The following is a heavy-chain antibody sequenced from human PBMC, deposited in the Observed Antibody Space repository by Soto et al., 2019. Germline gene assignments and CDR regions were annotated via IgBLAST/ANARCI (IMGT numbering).Heavy chain of an antibody. D-gene: IGHD1-26*01. CDR2: IYYSGST. Sequence: QLHLRESGPGLVKPSETLSLTCTVSGGSITSSSYYWGWIRQPPGKGLEWIGSIYYSGSTYYNPSLQSRVTISVDTSKNQFFLKLGSVTAADPAVYYCAAQGVGGSYVYTFDPWGQGTLVTVSS. J-gene: IGHJ5*02. CDR1: GGSITSSSYY. CDR3: AAQGVGGSYVYTFDP. V-gene: IGHV4-39*01.